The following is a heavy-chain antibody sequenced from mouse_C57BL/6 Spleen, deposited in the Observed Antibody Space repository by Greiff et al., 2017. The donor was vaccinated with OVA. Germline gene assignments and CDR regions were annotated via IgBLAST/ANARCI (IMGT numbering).Heavy chain of an antibody. Sequence: QVQLQQPGAELVKPGASVKMSCKASGYTFPSYWITWVTERPGQGLEWIGDIYPGSGSTNYNEKFKSTATLTVATSSSAAYMQHSNLTSEDSAVYYCAREDYEGRYFCGWGTGTTVTVAS. J-gene: IGHJ1*03. D-gene: IGHD2-4*01. CDR1: GYTFPSYW. CDR2: IYPGSGST. V-gene: IGHV1-55*01. CDR3: AREDYEGRYFCG.